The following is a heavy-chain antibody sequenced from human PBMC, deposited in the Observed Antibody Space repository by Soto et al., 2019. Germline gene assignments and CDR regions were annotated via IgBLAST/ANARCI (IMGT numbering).Heavy chain of an antibody. J-gene: IGHJ6*02. CDR3: ARHGEGYYYGMDV. Sequence: SVKVSCKASGGTFSSYAISWVRQAPGQGLEWMGGIIPIFGTANYAQKFQGRVTITADESTSTAYMELSSLRSEDTAVYYCARHGEGYYYGMDVWGQGTTVTVSS. V-gene: IGHV1-69*13. CDR1: GGTFSSYA. CDR2: IIPIFGTA.